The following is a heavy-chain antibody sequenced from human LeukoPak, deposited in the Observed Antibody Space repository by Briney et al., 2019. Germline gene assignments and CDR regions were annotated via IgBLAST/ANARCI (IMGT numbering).Heavy chain of an antibody. D-gene: IGHD3-3*01. V-gene: IGHV1-18*01. J-gene: IGHJ4*02. Sequence: QKLQGRVTMTTDTSTSTAYMELRSLRSDDTAVYYCARVRSSGYYTPGLFDYWGQGTLVTVSS. CDR3: ARVRSSGYYTPGLFDY.